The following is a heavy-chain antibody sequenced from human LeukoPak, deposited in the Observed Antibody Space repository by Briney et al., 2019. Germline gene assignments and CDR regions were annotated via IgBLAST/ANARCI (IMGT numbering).Heavy chain of an antibody. Sequence: SETLSLTCTVSGYSITRGYNWGWVRQSPGKGLEWIASISHAGDTYYNPSLKSRVTISVDTSKNHFSLNLASVTAPDTVVYFCGRGEVGEFDHWGQGTLVTVSS. CDR1: GYSITRGYN. CDR3: GRGEVGEFDH. CDR2: ISHAGDT. J-gene: IGHJ4*02. D-gene: IGHD1-26*01. V-gene: IGHV4-38-2*02.